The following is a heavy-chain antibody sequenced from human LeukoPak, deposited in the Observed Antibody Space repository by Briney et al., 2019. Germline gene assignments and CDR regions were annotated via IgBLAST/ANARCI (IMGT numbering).Heavy chain of an antibody. CDR1: GFTVSSNY. V-gene: IGHV3-53*05. J-gene: IGHJ3*02. CDR2: LYSGAGT. CDR3: AREALEWSPPDI. D-gene: IGHD3-3*01. Sequence: GGSLRLSCAASGFTVSSNYMTWVRQAPGKGLEWVSVLYSGAGTYYADSVKGRFTISRDNSKNTLYLQMNNMRTEDTAVYYCAREALEWSPPDIWGQGTTVTVSS.